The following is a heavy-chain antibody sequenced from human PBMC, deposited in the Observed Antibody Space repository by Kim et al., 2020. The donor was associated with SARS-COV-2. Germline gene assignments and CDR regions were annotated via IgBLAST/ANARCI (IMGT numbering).Heavy chain of an antibody. CDR2: IYYTGKT. CDR1: GDSLIRGGYY. Sequence: SETLSLTCTVSGDSLIRGGYYWSWIRQHPGKGLEWIGYIYYTGKTYYNPSLESRITISVDTSKNQFSLNVYSVTAADTAVYYCARDFGSNSNCYDPWGQGTLVTVSS. D-gene: IGHD1-1*01. J-gene: IGHJ5*02. V-gene: IGHV4-31*03. CDR3: ARDFGSNSNCYDP.